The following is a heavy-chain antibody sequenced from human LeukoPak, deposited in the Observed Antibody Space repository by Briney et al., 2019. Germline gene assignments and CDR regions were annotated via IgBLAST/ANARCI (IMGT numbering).Heavy chain of an antibody. CDR1: GYTFTSYG. CDR2: MNLNSGDG. CDR3: SRGGWGYSSGRYGVRFYQH. D-gene: IGHD6-19*01. V-gene: IGHV1-8*03. J-gene: IGHJ1*01. Sequence: GASVKVSCKASGYTFTSYGISWVRQAPGPGLEWMGGMNLNSGDGGKAQKYQGRGTITRNTAISTATMDLSSRSSGDTATYSYSRGGWGYSSGRYGVRFYQHRGQ.